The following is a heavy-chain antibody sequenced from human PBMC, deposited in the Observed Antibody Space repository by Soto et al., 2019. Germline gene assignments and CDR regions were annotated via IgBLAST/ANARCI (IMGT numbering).Heavy chain of an antibody. D-gene: IGHD3-3*01. J-gene: IGHJ4*02. CDR1: EGKIGDFG. V-gene: IGHV3-11*01. CDR3: ASHYDMWSGYLSPVDY. Sequence: AVSEGKIGDFGVRWIRKAQRKGLEWISYIDTSGTKIYYADSVKGRFTITRDNAKNSLYLEMNSLRDEDTAVYYCASHYDMWSGYLSPVDYWGQGTLVTVSS. CDR2: IDTSGTKI.